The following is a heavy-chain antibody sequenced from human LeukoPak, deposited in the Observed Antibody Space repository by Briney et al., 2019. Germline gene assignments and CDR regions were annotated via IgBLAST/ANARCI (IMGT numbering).Heavy chain of an antibody. CDR2: IYHSGST. V-gene: IGHV4-38-2*02. Sequence: SETLSLTCTVSGYSISSGYYWGWIRQPPGKGLEWIGSIYHSGSTYYNPSLKSRVTISVDTSKNQFSLKLSSVTAADTAVYYCARGLIAWVMEFDYWGQGTLVTVSS. D-gene: IGHD3-16*01. CDR3: ARGLIAWVMEFDY. CDR1: GYSISSGYY. J-gene: IGHJ4*02.